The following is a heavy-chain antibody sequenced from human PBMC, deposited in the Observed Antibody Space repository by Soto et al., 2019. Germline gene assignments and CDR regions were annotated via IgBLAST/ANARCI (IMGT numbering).Heavy chain of an antibody. V-gene: IGHV3-7*01. J-gene: IGHJ6*02. CDR3: ASLGRHG. Sequence: GGSLRLSCAASGFTFSDSWMDWVRQAPGKGPEWVANIKQDGSEKNYVDSVKGRFAISRDNAKNSLYLQMNSLRAEDTAVYYCASLGRHGWGQGTTVTVSS. CDR1: GFTFSDSW. CDR2: IKQDGSEK. D-gene: IGHD3-16*01.